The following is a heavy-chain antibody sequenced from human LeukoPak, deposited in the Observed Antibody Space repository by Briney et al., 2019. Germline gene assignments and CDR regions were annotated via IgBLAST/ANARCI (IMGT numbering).Heavy chain of an antibody. CDR1: GCSISSGYY. D-gene: IGHD6-19*01. CDR3: ARDLVSGWYNY. V-gene: IGHV4-38-2*02. CDR2: IYHSGGT. Sequence: PSETLSLTCAVSGCSISSGYYWGWIRQPPGKGLEWIGSIYHSGGTYYNPSLKSRVTISVDTSKNPFSLKLSSVTAADTAVYYCARDLVSGWYNYWGQGTLVTVSS. J-gene: IGHJ4*02.